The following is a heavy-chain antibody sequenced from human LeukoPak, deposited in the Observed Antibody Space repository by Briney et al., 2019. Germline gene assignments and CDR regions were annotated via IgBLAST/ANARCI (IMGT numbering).Heavy chain of an antibody. CDR1: GFTFSSYG. J-gene: IGHJ4*02. V-gene: IGHV3-30*03. CDR2: ISYDGSNK. CDR3: ARHLWFTF. D-gene: IGHD3-10*01. Sequence: GGYLRLSCAASGFTFSSYGMHWVRQAPGKGLEWVAVISYDGSNKYYADSVKGRFTISRDNSKNTLYLQMNSLRAEDTAVYYCARHLWFTFWGQGTLVTVSS.